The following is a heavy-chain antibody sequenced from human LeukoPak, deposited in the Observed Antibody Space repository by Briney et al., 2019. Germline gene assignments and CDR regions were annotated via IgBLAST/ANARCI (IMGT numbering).Heavy chain of an antibody. Sequence: PSETLSLTCTVSGGSISSYYWSWIRQPPGKGLEWIGYIYYSGSTNYNPSLKSRVTISVDTSKNQFSLKLSSVTAADTAVYYCARGLFRYWYFDLWGRGTLVTVSS. CDR2: IYYSGST. D-gene: IGHD3-22*01. J-gene: IGHJ2*01. CDR1: GGSISSYY. CDR3: ARGLFRYWYFDL. V-gene: IGHV4-59*01.